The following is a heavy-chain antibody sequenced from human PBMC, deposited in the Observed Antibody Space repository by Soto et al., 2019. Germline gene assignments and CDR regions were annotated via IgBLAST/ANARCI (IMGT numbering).Heavy chain of an antibody. V-gene: IGHV1-3*01. D-gene: IGHD1-26*01. J-gene: IGHJ4*02. Sequence: ASVKVSCKASGYTFTSYAMHWVRQAPGQRLEWMGWINAGNGNTKYSQKSQGRVTITRDTSASTAYMELSSLRSEDTAVYYCARGGSYSDFDYWGQGTLVTVSS. CDR3: ARGGSYSDFDY. CDR2: INAGNGNT. CDR1: GYTFTSYA.